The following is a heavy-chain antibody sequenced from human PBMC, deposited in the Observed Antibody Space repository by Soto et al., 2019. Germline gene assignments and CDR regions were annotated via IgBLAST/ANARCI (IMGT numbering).Heavy chain of an antibody. CDR1: GFSLTTSGVG. Sequence: KESGPTLVKPTQTLTLTCTFSGFSLTTSGVGVGWIRQPPGKALEWLALIYWTDDKRYSPSLKSRLTITKDTSKNQVVLTMTNMDPVDTATYYCAHLSDAETVAGTGLDYWGQGTLVTVSS. D-gene: IGHD6-19*01. J-gene: IGHJ4*02. V-gene: IGHV2-5*01. CDR3: AHLSDAETVAGTGLDY. CDR2: IYWTDDK.